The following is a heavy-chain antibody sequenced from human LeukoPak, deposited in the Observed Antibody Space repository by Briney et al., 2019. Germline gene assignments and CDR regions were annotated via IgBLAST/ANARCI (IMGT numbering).Heavy chain of an antibody. V-gene: IGHV1-2*02. CDR2: INPNSGGT. J-gene: IGHJ4*02. D-gene: IGHD1-1*01. CDR3: ITGGDLFDY. CDR1: GYSFTGYY. Sequence: ASVKVSCKASGYSFTGYYMHWVRQAPGQGLEWMGWINPNSGGTNYAQKFRGRVTMTRDTSISTAYMELSRLTSDDTAMYYCITGGDLFDYWGQGTLVTVSS.